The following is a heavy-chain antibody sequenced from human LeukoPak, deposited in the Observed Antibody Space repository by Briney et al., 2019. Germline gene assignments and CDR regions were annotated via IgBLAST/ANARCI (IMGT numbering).Heavy chain of an antibody. CDR1: GFTFSTYW. CDR3: AAAAGTLYYFHYYMDV. D-gene: IGHD6-13*01. Sequence: PGGSLRLSCAASGFTFSTYWMSWVRQAPGKGLEWVANIKQDGSEKYYVDSVEGRFTISRDNAKNSLYLQMNSLRAEDTAVYYCAAAAGTLYYFHYYMDVWGRGTTVTVSS. V-gene: IGHV3-7*01. CDR2: IKQDGSEK. J-gene: IGHJ6*03.